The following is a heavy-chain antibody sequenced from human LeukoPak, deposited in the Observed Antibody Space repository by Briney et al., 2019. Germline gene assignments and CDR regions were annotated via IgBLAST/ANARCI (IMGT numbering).Heavy chain of an antibody. CDR1: GGSISSSNW. CDR2: IYHSGST. J-gene: IGHJ6*03. V-gene: IGHV4-4*02. Sequence: PSGTLSPTCAVSGGSISSSNWWSWVRQPPGKGLEWIGEIYHSGSTNYNPSLKSRVTISLDKSKNRFSLKLSSVTAADTAVYYCARANDYGDPLPRYMDVWGKGTTVTVSS. CDR3: ARANDYGDPLPRYMDV. D-gene: IGHD4-17*01.